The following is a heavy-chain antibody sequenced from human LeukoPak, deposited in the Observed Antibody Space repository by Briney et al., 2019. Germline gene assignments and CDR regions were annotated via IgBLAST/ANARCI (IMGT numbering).Heavy chain of an antibody. J-gene: IGHJ6*03. Sequence: SETLSLTCTISGGSIDTSDYYWGWIRQPPGKGLEWVGSIYFSGSTYYNPSLKSRVTISVDTSKNQFSLKLSSVTAADTAVYYCASSFHSIDYMDVWGKGTTVTISS. V-gene: IGHV4-39*07. D-gene: IGHD6-6*01. CDR3: ASSFHSIDYMDV. CDR2: IYFSGST. CDR1: GGSIDTSDYY.